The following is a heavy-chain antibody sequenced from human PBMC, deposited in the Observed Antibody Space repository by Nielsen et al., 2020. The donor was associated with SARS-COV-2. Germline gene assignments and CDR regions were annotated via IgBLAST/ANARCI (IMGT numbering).Heavy chain of an antibody. CDR3: ARVLRSPLTGYYYYGMDV. Sequence: ETLSLTCAASGFTIEDYAMSWVRQAPGKGLEWVSGISGNGGSTYYADSVKGRFTISRDNAKNTLYLQMNSLRAEDTAVYYCARVLRSPLTGYYYYGMDVWGQGTTVTVSS. V-gene: IGHV3-23*01. D-gene: IGHD1-20*01. CDR1: GFTIEDYA. J-gene: IGHJ6*02. CDR2: ISGNGGST.